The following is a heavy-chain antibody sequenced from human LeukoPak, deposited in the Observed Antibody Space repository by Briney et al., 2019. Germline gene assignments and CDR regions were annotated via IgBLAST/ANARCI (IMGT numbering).Heavy chain of an antibody. Sequence: SETLSLTCAVYGGSFSGYYWSWIRQPLGKGLEWIGEINHSGSTNYNPSLKSRVTISVDTSKNQFSLKLSSVTAADTAVYYCARSYYYYYGMDVWGQGTTVTVSS. CDR2: INHSGST. V-gene: IGHV4-34*01. CDR3: ARSYYYYYGMDV. CDR1: GGSFSGYY. J-gene: IGHJ6*02.